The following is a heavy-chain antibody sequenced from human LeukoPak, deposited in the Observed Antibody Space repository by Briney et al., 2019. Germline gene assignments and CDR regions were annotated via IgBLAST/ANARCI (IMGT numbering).Heavy chain of an antibody. D-gene: IGHD3-22*01. Sequence: GGSLRLSCAASGFTFSSYAMSWVRQAPGKGLVWVSRINHDGSSTNYADSVKGRFTISRDNAKNTVYLQMNSLRAEDTGVYYCVRDWGYDSSGYWQKYFDTWGQGTLVTVSS. V-gene: IGHV3-74*01. CDR2: INHDGSST. CDR1: GFTFSSYA. CDR3: VRDWGYDSSGYWQKYFDT. J-gene: IGHJ4*02.